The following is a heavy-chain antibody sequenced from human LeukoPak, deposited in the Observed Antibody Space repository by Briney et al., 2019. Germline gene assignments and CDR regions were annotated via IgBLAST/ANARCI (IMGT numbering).Heavy chain of an antibody. D-gene: IGHD1-7*01. CDR1: GFTFSSFA. CDR2: ISASGGST. Sequence: PGGSLRLSCAASGFTFSSFAMNWVRQAPRKGLEWVSSISASGGSTYYADSVKGRFTISRDNSRNTLYLQMNSLRAEDTALYYCAKASGTTLTYGDYWGQGTLVTVSS. J-gene: IGHJ4*02. V-gene: IGHV3-23*01. CDR3: AKASGTTLTYGDY.